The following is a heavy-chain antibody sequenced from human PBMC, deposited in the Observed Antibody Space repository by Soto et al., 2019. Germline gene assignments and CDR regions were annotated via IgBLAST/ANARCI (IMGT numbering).Heavy chain of an antibody. CDR3: ARGGPYYDFWSGYYNYYYYYMDV. CDR2: MNPNSGNT. J-gene: IGHJ6*03. Sequence: ASVKVSCKASGYTFTSYDINWVRQATGQGLEWMGWMNPNSGNTGYAQKFQGRVTMTRNTSISTAYMELSSLRSEDTAVYYCARGGPYYDFWSGYYNYYYYYMDVWGKGTTVTVSS. D-gene: IGHD3-3*01. CDR1: GYTFTSYD. V-gene: IGHV1-8*01.